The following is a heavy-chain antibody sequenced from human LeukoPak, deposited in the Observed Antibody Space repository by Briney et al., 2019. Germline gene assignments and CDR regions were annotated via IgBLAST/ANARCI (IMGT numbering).Heavy chain of an antibody. CDR1: GFTFSLYW. J-gene: IGHJ4*02. V-gene: IGHV3-7*03. CDR3: AGGTGFIIKD. D-gene: IGHD3-9*01. Sequence: GGSLRLSCAASGFTFSLYWMNWVRRAPGKGLEWVANIKQDGSEKNYVDSVKGRFSISRDNAKNSLYLQMNNLRVEDTAMYYCAGGTGFIIKDWGQGTLVTVSS. CDR2: IKQDGSEK.